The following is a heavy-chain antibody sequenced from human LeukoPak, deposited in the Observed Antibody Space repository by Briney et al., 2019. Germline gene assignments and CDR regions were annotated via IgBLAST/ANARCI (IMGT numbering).Heavy chain of an antibody. J-gene: IGHJ6*03. D-gene: IGHD4-11*01. Sequence: GSSVKVSCKASGCTFSSYAISWVRQAPGQGLEWMGGIIPIFGTANYAQKFQGRVTITTDESTSTAYMELSSLRSEDTAVYYCARSHYSNYYYYYMDVWGKGTTVTVSS. CDR1: GCTFSSYA. V-gene: IGHV1-69*05. CDR2: IIPIFGTA. CDR3: ARSHYSNYYYYYMDV.